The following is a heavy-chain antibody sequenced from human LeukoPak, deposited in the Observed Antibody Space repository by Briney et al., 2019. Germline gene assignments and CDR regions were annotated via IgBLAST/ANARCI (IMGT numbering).Heavy chain of an antibody. V-gene: IGHV3-30*04. Sequence: SGRSLRLSCAASGFSFSTYAMHWVCQAPGKGLEWVAVIRYDGRNKYYADSVEGRFTISRDNSKSTLFLQMNSLRTEDTAVYFCAGGGNSDMLFWGQGTLVTVSS. CDR3: AGGGNSDMLF. CDR1: GFSFSTYA. J-gene: IGHJ4*02. CDR2: IRYDGRNK. D-gene: IGHD4-23*01.